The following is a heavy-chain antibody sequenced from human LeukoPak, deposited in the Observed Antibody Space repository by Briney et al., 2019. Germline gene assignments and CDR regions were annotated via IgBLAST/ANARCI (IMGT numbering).Heavy chain of an antibody. Sequence: SETLSLTCAVYGGSFSGYYWSWIRQPPGKGLEWIGEINHSGSTNYNPSLKSRVTMSVDTSKNQFSLKLSSVTAADTAVYYCARGGGLRVREEFDYWGQGTLVTVSS. CDR2: INHSGST. CDR3: ARGGGLRVREEFDY. V-gene: IGHV4-34*01. D-gene: IGHD3-10*01. CDR1: GGSFSGYY. J-gene: IGHJ4*02.